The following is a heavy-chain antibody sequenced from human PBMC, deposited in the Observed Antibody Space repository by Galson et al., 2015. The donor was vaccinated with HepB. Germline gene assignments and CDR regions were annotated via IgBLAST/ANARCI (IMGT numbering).Heavy chain of an antibody. CDR3: ARAFYDTRGNWFDP. CDR2: IIPIFGTA. CDR1: GGTFSSYA. V-gene: IGHV1-69*06. J-gene: IGHJ5*02. D-gene: IGHD3-22*01. Sequence: SVKVSCKASGGTFSSYAISWVRQAPGQGLEWMGGIIPIFGTANYAQKFQGRVTITADKSTSTAYMELSSLRSEDTAVYYCARAFYDTRGNWFDPWGQGTLVTVSS.